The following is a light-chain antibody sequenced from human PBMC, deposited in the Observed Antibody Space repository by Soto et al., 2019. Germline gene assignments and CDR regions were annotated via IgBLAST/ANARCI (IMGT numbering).Light chain of an antibody. CDR2: DAS. CDR3: QQRSTSPPEVT. CDR1: QSVGSS. V-gene: IGKV3-11*01. J-gene: IGKJ3*01. Sequence: EIVLTQSPDTLSLSPGERATLSCRASQSVGSSLAWYQQKPGQAPRLLIYDASNRATGIPARFSGSGSGTDFTLTISRLEPEDFAVYYCQQRSTSPPEVTFGPGTKVDIK.